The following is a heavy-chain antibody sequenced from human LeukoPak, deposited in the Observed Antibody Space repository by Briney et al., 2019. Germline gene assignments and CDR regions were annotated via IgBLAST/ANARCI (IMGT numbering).Heavy chain of an antibody. V-gene: IGHV1-18*01. CDR2: ISAYNGNT. D-gene: IGHD2-2*01. CDR1: GYTFTSYG. CDR3: ARDRCSSTSCRLGYYYYYMDV. Sequence: ASVKVSCKASGYTFTSYGISWVRQAPGQGLEWMGWISAYNGNTNYAQKLQGRVTMTTDTPTSTAYMELRSLRSDDTAVYYCARDRCSSTSCRLGYYYYYMDVWGKGTTVTVSS. J-gene: IGHJ6*03.